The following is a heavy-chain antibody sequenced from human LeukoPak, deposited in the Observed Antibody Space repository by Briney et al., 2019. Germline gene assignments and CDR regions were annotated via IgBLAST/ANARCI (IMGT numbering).Heavy chain of an antibody. V-gene: IGHV4-34*01. CDR1: GGSFSGYY. D-gene: IGHD6-19*01. CDR3: GRMGLAGYYGMDV. J-gene: IGHJ6*02. Sequence: SETLSLTCAVYGGSFSGYYWSWIRQPPGKGLEWIGEINHSGSTNYNPSLKSRVTISVDTFKNQFSLKLSSVTAADTAVYYCGRMGLAGYYGMDVWGQGTTVTVSS. CDR2: INHSGST.